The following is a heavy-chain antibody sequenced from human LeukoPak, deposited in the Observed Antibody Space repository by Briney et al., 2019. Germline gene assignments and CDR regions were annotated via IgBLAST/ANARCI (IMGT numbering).Heavy chain of an antibody. V-gene: IGHV3-21*01. J-gene: IGHJ4*02. CDR2: ISSSSSYL. CDR1: GFAFRSYS. CDR3: ASGMDYSSSKSIVG. Sequence: NPGGSLRLSCAASGFAFRSYSMKWVRQAPGKGLEWVPSISSSSSYLYYADSVKGRFTISRDNANHPLYLQMNSLRPEDTAVYYCASGMDYSSSKSIVGWGQGTLVTVSS. D-gene: IGHD6-6*01.